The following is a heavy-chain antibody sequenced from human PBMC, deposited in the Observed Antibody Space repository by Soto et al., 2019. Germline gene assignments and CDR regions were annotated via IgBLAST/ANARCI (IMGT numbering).Heavy chain of an antibody. V-gene: IGHV2-5*02. CDR1: GFSLITSGGG. CDR3: SHTMAPRSFDY. J-gene: IGHJ4*02. Sequence: QITLKEAGPTLVKPTQTLTLTCSFSGFSLITSGGGVGWIRQHPGKALEWLALIYWDDDKGYSTSLKSRLTITKDTSKNQVVLTMTNMDTADTDTYYCSHTMAPRSFDYWGQGTLVTVSS. CDR2: IYWDDDK.